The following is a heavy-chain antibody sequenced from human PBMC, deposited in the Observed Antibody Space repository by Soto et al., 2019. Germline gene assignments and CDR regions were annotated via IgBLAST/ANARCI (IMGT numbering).Heavy chain of an antibody. J-gene: IGHJ4*02. CDR2: ISGSGDST. V-gene: IGHV3-23*01. CDR1: GIIFSSYA. CDR3: ARRGPGTYFDY. Sequence: AGGSLRLSCAASGIIFSSYAMSWVRQAPGKGLEWVSVISGSGDSTYYADSVKGRFTISRDNSKNTLYLQLNSLRTEDTAVYYCARRGPGTYFDYWGQGTLVTVSS. D-gene: IGHD6-13*01.